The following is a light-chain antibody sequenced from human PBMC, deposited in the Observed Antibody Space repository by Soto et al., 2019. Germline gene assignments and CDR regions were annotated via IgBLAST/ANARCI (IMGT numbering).Light chain of an antibody. CDR2: DAS. CDR1: QSVSSY. CDR3: QQRISWPLT. J-gene: IGKJ4*01. Sequence: EIVLTQSPATLSLSPGERATLSCRASQSVSSYLAWYQQKPRQATRLLIYDASNRATGIPARFSGSGSGTDFTLTVSGLEPEDVAFYYCQQRISWPLTVGGGTKVEIK. V-gene: IGKV3-11*01.